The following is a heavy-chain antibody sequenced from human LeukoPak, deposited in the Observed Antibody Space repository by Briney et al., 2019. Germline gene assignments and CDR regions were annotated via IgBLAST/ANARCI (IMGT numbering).Heavy chain of an antibody. CDR1: GGSFSGYY. D-gene: IGHD3-10*01. CDR2: INHSGST. CDR3: ARERRPLYGSGSYCFDY. J-gene: IGHJ4*02. Sequence: SETLSLTCAVYGGSFSGYYWGWIRQPPGKGLEWIGEINHSGSTNYNPSLKSRVTISVDTSKNQFSLKLSSVTAADTAVYYCARERRPLYGSGSYCFDYWGQGTLVTVSS. V-gene: IGHV4-34*01.